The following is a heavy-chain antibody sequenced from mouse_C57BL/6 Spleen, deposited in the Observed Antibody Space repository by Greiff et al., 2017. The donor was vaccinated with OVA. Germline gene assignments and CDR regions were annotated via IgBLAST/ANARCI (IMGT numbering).Heavy chain of an antibody. J-gene: IGHJ1*03. CDR1: GYTFTSSW. D-gene: IGHD1-1*01. Sequence: QVQLQQSGPELVRPGSSVKLSCKASGYTFTSSWMHWVKQRPIQGLEWIGNIDPSDSDTHYNQKFKDKATMTVDKSSSTAYMQLISLTSEDSAVYYCSSTGSNYEYIDVWGKGTTVTVSS. V-gene: IGHV1-52*01. CDR3: SSTGSNYEYIDV. CDR2: IDPSDSDT.